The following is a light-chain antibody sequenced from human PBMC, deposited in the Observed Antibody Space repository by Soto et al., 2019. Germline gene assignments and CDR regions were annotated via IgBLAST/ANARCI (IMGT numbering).Light chain of an antibody. J-gene: IGKJ1*01. CDR3: QLSTILPIS. CDR1: QGIGDT. Sequence: VKLSLVAVSVKKEEGATLSCRASQGIGDTLAWYQHKPGQTPILLIYDTSTRATGVPTRFSGSRSGAEFTLTIYCLQSEDFARYCCQLSTILPISFGQGTKV. CDR2: DTS. V-gene: IGKV3-15*01.